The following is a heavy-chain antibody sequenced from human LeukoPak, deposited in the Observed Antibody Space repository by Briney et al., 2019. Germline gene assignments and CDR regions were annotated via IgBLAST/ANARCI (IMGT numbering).Heavy chain of an antibody. D-gene: IGHD1-26*01. J-gene: IGHJ4*02. CDR2: IYYSGST. CDR1: GGSISSSSYY. Sequence: SETLSLTCTVSGGSISSSSYYWGWIRQPPGKGLEWIGSIYYSGSTYYNPSLKSRVTISVDTSKNQFSLKLSSVTAADTAVYYCARLSGSYSHYFDYWGQGTLVTVSS. CDR3: ARLSGSYSHYFDY. V-gene: IGHV4-39*07.